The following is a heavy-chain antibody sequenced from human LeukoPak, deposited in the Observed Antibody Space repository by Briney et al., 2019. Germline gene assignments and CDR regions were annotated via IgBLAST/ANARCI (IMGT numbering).Heavy chain of an antibody. CDR1: GYTFTSYD. Sequence: ASVKVSCKTFGYTFTSYDINWVRQATGQGLEWMGWMNPNSGNTGYAQKFQGRVTITRNTSISTAYMELSSLRSEDTAVYYCARARPRLGAFDIWGQGTMVTVSS. J-gene: IGHJ3*02. V-gene: IGHV1-8*03. CDR2: MNPNSGNT. CDR3: ARARPRLGAFDI.